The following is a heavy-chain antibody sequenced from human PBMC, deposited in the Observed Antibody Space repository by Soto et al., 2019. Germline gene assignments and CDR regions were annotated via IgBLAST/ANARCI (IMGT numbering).Heavy chain of an antibody. V-gene: IGHV3-30*03. CDR2: ISYDGSNN. CDR3: ATQAQSAGGNWRWVGYYYYGMDV. J-gene: IGHJ6*02. Sequence: GGSLRLSCAASGFNFSNYGMHWVRQAPGKGLEWVAVISYDGSNNYYADSLKGRLTISRDNSKNTLYLLMNSLRAEDTAVYYCATQAQSAGGNWRWVGYYYYGMDVWGQGTTVTVSS. D-gene: IGHD1-1*01. CDR1: GFNFSNYG.